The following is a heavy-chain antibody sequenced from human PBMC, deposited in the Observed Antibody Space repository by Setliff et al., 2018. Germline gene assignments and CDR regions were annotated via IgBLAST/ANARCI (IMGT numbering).Heavy chain of an antibody. CDR1: GYTFTNYG. Sequence: ASVKVSCKASGYTFTNYGINWVRQAPGQGLEWMGWMSAYAQKFQGRATMTTDTPTSTAYMELRSLTSDDTAVYYCARGPLDFVVVPAAAKFDYWGQGTLVTVSS. J-gene: IGHJ4*02. CDR3: ARGPLDFVVVPAAAKFDY. D-gene: IGHD2-2*01. V-gene: IGHV1-18*01. CDR2: MSA.